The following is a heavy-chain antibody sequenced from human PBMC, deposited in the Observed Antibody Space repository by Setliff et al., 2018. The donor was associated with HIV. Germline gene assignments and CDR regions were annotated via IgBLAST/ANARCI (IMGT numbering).Heavy chain of an antibody. CDR1: GGSFSGYY. V-gene: IGHV4-34*12. J-gene: IGHJ4*02. CDR3: AKKGNGDYHFDY. CDR2: IIHSGST. D-gene: IGHD4-17*01. Sequence: SETLSLTCAVYGGSFSGYYWSWIRQPPGKGLEWIGEIIHSGSTNYNPSLKSRVTMSVDTSKNQFSLKLSSVTAVDTAVYYCAKKGNGDYHFDYWGQGTLVTVSS.